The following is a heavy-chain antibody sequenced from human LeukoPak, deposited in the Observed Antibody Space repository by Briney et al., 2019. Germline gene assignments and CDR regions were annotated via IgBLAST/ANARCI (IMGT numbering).Heavy chain of an antibody. CDR3: ARDGYYDYVWGSYYY. D-gene: IGHD3-16*01. CDR1: GGTFSSYA. CDR2: IIPIFGTA. Sequence: SVKVSCKASGGTFSSYAISWVRQAPGQGLEWMGGIIPIFGTANYAQKFQGRVTITADESTSTAYMELSSLRSEDTAVYYCARDGYYDYVWGSYYYWGQGTLVTVSS. J-gene: IGHJ4*02. V-gene: IGHV1-69*13.